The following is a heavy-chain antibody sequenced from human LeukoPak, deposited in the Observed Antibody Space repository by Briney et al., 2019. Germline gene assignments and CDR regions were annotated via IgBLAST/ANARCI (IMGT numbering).Heavy chain of an antibody. CDR2: ISASDGTT. CDR3: AKASTSGTYAPYY. J-gene: IGHJ4*02. Sequence: GGSLRLSCAASGFTFSSYAMTWVRQAPGKGLEWVSTISASDGTTYYADSVKGSFTISRDNSKNTLFLQMNSLRVEDTALYYCAKASTSGTYAPYYWGQGTLVTVSS. V-gene: IGHV3-23*01. CDR1: GFTFSSYA. D-gene: IGHD3-10*01.